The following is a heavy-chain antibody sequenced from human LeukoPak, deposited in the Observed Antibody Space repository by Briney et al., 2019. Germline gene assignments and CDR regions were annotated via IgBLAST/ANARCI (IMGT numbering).Heavy chain of an antibody. J-gene: IGHJ4*02. D-gene: IGHD6-13*01. CDR2: ISSSSSTI. CDR1: GFTFSSYG. V-gene: IGHV3-48*01. Sequence: GGSLRLSCAASGFTFSSYGMNWVRQAPGKGLEWVSYISSSSSTIYYADSGKGRFTISRDNAKNSLYLQMNSLRAEDTAVYYCARGQYSSSWDAWGQGTLVTVSS. CDR3: ARGQYSSSWDA.